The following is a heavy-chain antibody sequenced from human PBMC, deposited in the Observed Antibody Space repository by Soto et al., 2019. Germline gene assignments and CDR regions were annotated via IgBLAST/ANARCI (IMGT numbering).Heavy chain of an antibody. V-gene: IGHV3-7*01. Sequence: PGESLKISCAASGFTFNRYWMTWVRQAPGKGLEWVATVKEDGSEKYYGDSVKGRFSISRDNAKNSLSLQMNSLRAEDTAVYYCARALPLLLDVVTTFDYWGLGTLVTVSS. D-gene: IGHD3-22*01. CDR2: VKEDGSEK. CDR1: GFTFNRYW. J-gene: IGHJ4*02. CDR3: ARALPLLLDVVTTFDY.